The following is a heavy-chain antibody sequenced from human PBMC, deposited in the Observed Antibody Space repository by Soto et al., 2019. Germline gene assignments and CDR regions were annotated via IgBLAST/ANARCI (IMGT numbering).Heavy chain of an antibody. CDR2: IYPGDSDT. CDR3: ARPRSSYYDSSGSADAFDI. J-gene: IGHJ3*02. D-gene: IGHD3-22*01. CDR1: GYSFTSYW. V-gene: IGHV5-51*01. Sequence: GESLKISCKGSGYSFTSYWIGWVRQMPGKGLEWMGIIYPGDSDTRYSPSFQGQVTTSADKSISTAYLQWSSLKASDTAMYYCARPRSSYYDSSGSADAFDIWGQGTMVTVSS.